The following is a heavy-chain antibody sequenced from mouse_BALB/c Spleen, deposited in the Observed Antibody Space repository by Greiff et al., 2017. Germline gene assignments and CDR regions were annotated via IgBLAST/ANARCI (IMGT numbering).Heavy chain of an antibody. V-gene: IGHV1-7*01. CDR3: AGDGYFDV. CDR1: GYTFTSYW. J-gene: IGHJ1*01. CDR2: INPSTGYT. Sequence: VQLQESGAELAKPGASVKMSCKASGYTFTSYWMHWVKQRPGQGLEWIGYINPSTGYTEYNQKFKDKATLTADKSSSTAYMQLSSLTSEDSAVYYCAGDGYFDVWGAGTTVTVSS.